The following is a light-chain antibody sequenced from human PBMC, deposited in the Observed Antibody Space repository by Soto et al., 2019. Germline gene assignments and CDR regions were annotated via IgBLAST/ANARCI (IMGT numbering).Light chain of an antibody. J-gene: IGKJ1*01. CDR3: QQYGTSPWT. Sequence: EIVLTQSPGTLSLFPGERATLSCRATQSVSSNYLAWYQQKPGQAPRLLSYIASSRATGIPDRFSGSGSGTDLTLTISRLEPEDFAAYYCQQYGTSPWTFGQGTKVEIK. CDR1: QSVSSNY. V-gene: IGKV3-20*01. CDR2: IAS.